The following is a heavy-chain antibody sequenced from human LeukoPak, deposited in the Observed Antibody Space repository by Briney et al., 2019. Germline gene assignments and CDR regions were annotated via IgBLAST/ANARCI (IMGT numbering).Heavy chain of an antibody. V-gene: IGHV1-3*04. D-gene: IGHD3-22*01. Sequence: GASVKVSCKTSGYTFTNYGMHWVRQAPIQSLKWMGWINTGNGNTKSSQKFQDRVTLTRDTSASTAYMELNSLSSEDTAVYYCARVPLHDASGRYYPHWGQGTLVTVSS. J-gene: IGHJ1*01. CDR1: GYTFTNYG. CDR2: INTGNGNT. CDR3: ARVPLHDASGRYYPH.